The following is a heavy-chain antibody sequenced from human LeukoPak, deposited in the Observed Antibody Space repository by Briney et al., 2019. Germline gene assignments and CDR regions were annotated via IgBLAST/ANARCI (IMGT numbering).Heavy chain of an antibody. Sequence: SVKVSCKASGFTFTSSAMQWVRQARGQRLEWIGWIVVGSGNTNYAQKFQERVTITMDMSTSTAYMELSSLRSEDTAVYYCAADPYCSSTSCYEGFYYYYGMDVWGQGNTVTVSS. J-gene: IGHJ6*02. D-gene: IGHD2-2*01. CDR3: AADPYCSSTSCYEGFYYYYGMDV. CDR2: IVVGSGNT. CDR1: GFTFTSSA. V-gene: IGHV1-58*02.